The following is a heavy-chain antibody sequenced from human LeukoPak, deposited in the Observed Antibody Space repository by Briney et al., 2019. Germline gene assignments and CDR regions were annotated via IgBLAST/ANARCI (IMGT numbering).Heavy chain of an antibody. CDR2: IQSDGNEK. CDR3: ARENGDYVWGSRSYGGYYYGMDV. J-gene: IGHJ6*02. V-gene: IGHV3-7*01. Sequence: GGSLRLSCGASGFTFRDYWMSWVRQAPGKGLEWVANIQSDGNEKNYIDSVQGRFTISRDNAKTSLYLQMNSLRAEDTAVYYCARENGDYVWGSRSYGGYYYGMDVWGQGTTVTVSS. D-gene: IGHD3-16*01. CDR1: GFTFRDYW.